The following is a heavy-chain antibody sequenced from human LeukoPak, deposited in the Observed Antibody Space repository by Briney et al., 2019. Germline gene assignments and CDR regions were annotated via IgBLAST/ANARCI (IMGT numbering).Heavy chain of an antibody. D-gene: IGHD5-18*01. CDR1: GFTFSSYR. Sequence: GGSLRLSCAASGFTFSSYRMNWVRQAPGKGLEWVSSISSSSSYIYYADSVKGRFTISRDNAKNSLYLQINSLRAEDTAVYYCARVEIHTAMVRYYYYMDVWGKGTTVTVSS. J-gene: IGHJ6*03. CDR2: ISSSSSYI. CDR3: ARVEIHTAMVRYYYYMDV. V-gene: IGHV3-21*01.